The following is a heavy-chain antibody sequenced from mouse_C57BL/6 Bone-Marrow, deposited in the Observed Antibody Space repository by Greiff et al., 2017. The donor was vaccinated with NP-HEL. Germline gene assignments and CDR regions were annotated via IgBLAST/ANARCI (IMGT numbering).Heavy chain of an antibody. CDR3: ARWGYYDYDDAMDY. CDR1: GYSFTDYY. Sequence: VQLQQSGPELVKPGASVKISCKASGYSFTDYYMNWVKQSHGKSLEWIGVINPNYGTTSYNQKFKGKATLTVDQSSSTAYMQLNSLTSEDSAVYYCARWGYYDYDDAMDYWGQGTSVTVSS. D-gene: IGHD2-4*01. V-gene: IGHV1-39*01. CDR2: INPNYGTT. J-gene: IGHJ4*01.